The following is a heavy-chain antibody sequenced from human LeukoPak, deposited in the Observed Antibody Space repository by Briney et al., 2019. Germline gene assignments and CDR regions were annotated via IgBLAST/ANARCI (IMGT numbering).Heavy chain of an antibody. D-gene: IGHD5-12*01. CDR3: ARDDSGAKVDIDY. CDR2: ISAYNGNR. V-gene: IGHV1-18*01. J-gene: IGHJ4*02. Sequence: ASVKVSCKASGYSFGDYGFSWVRQAPGQGLEWLGWISAYNGNRNYAQKVKGRVTMTTDTSTSTAYLELRGLRPDDTAVYHCARDDSGAKVDIDYWGQGTLLIVSS. CDR1: GYSFGDYG.